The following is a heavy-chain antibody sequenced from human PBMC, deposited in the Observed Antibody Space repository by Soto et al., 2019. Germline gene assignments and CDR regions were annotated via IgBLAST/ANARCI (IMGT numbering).Heavy chain of an antibody. V-gene: IGHV3-21*01. J-gene: IGHJ6*02. CDR3: ARDYLKIVVVPAAMGYYYYGMDG. D-gene: IGHD2-2*01. CDR2: ISSSSSYI. Sequence: LRLSCAASGFTFSSYSMNWVRQAPGEGLEWVSSISSSSSYIYYADSVKGRFTISRDNAKNSLYLQMNSLRAEDTAVYFCARDYLKIVVVPAAMGYYYYGMDGWGQGTTVTVSS. CDR1: GFTFSSYS.